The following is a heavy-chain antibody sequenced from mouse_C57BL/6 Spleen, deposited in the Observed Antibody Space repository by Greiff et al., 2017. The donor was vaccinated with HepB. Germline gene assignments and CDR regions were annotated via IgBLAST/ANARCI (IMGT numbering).Heavy chain of an antibody. D-gene: IGHD1-1*01. V-gene: IGHV1-62-2*01. Sequence: QVQLQQSGAELVKPGASVKLSCKASGYTFTEYTIHWVKQRSGQGLEWIGWFYPGSGSIKYNEKFKDKATLTADKSSSTVYMELSRLTSEDSAVYFCARHDAVYYYGSIDWYFDVWGTGTTVTVSS. J-gene: IGHJ1*03. CDR3: ARHDAVYYYGSIDWYFDV. CDR1: GYTFTEYT. CDR2: FYPGSGSI.